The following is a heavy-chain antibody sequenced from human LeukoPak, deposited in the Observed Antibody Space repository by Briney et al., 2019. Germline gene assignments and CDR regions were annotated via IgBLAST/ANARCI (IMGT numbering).Heavy chain of an antibody. V-gene: IGHV4-59*01. Sequence: PSETLSLTCTVSGSSISSYYWSWIRQPLGKGPEWIGYIYYSESTNYNPSLKSRVTISVDTSKNQFSLKLSSVTAADTAVYYCARAVAAHNYYYYYYMDVWGKGTTVTVSS. D-gene: IGHD2-15*01. CDR1: GSSISSYY. CDR3: ARAVAAHNYYYYYYMDV. J-gene: IGHJ6*03. CDR2: IYYSEST.